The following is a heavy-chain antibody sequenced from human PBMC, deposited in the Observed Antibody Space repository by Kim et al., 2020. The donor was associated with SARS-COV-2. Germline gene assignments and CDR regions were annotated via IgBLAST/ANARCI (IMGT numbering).Heavy chain of an antibody. D-gene: IGHD1-20*01. V-gene: IGHV3-9*01. Sequence: GDADSLKGRFTISRDNAKNPLYLQMKSLRAADTALYYCAKDLYNGNYFDYWGQGTLVTVSS. CDR3: AKDLYNGNYFDY. J-gene: IGHJ4*02.